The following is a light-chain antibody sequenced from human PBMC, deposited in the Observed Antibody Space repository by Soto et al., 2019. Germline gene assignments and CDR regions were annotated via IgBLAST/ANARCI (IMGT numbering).Light chain of an antibody. CDR3: LSFTTTSTHV. Sequence: QSALTQPASLSGSPGQSITISCTGTSSDIGAYDYVSCFQQHPAKAPKLIISEVNKRPSGVSNRFSGSKSGNTAYLTISGLQVEDEDEYFCLSFTTTSTHVFGGGTQVTVL. CDR2: EVN. CDR1: SSDIGAYDY. V-gene: IGLV2-14*01. J-gene: IGLJ1*01.